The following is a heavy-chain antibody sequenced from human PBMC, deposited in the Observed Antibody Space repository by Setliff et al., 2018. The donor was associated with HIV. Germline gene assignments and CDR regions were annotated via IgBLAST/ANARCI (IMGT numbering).Heavy chain of an antibody. CDR1: GGTLSNYV. Sequence: PSVKVSCKTSGGTLSNYVITWVRQAPGQGLEWMGMIIPMYNIPAYAQKFQGRVTFTADESTSTAYMELSSLSSEDTAVYYCARDQTGVAAAAFGGGSAWSDEGFDIWGQGTMVTVS. V-gene: IGHV1-69*13. CDR3: ARDQTGVAAAAFGGGSAWSDEGFDI. J-gene: IGHJ3*02. D-gene: IGHD6-13*01. CDR2: IIPMYNIP.